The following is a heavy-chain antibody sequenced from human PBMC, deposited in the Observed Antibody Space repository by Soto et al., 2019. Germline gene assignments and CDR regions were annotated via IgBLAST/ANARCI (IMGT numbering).Heavy chain of an antibody. Sequence: SETLSLTCTVSGGSISSGGYYWSWIRQHPGKGLEWIGYIYYSGSTYYNPSLKSRVTISVDTSKNQFSLKLSSVTAADTAVYYCAREVLAGQTGYYDRSGYYGMDVWGQGTTVTVSS. CDR3: AREVLAGQTGYYDRSGYYGMDV. CDR2: IYYSGST. V-gene: IGHV4-31*03. D-gene: IGHD3-22*01. J-gene: IGHJ6*02. CDR1: GGSISSGGYY.